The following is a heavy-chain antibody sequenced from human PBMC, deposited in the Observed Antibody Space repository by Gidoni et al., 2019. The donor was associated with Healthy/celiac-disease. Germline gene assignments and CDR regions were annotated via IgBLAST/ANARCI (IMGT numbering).Heavy chain of an antibody. CDR3: ARGDSSGQDY. Sequence: QVQLVESGGGVVQPGRSLRLSRAAPGFTFSSYGMHWVRQAPGKGLEWVAVIWYDGSNKYYADSVKGRFTISRDNSKNTLYLQMNSLRAEDTAVYYCARGDSSGQDYWGQGTLVTVSS. J-gene: IGHJ4*02. V-gene: IGHV3-33*01. D-gene: IGHD3-22*01. CDR1: GFTFSSYG. CDR2: IWYDGSNK.